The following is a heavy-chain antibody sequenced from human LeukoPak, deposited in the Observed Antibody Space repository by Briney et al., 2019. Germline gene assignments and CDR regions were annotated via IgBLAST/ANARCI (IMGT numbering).Heavy chain of an antibody. V-gene: IGHV1-69*05. D-gene: IGHD2-15*01. J-gene: IGHJ4*02. CDR2: IIPIFGTA. CDR1: GGTFSSYA. Sequence: SVKVSCKASGGTFSSYAISWVRQAPGQGLEWMGRIIPIFGTANYAQKFQGRVTITTDESTSTAYMELSSLRSEDTAVYYCASRYCSGGSCWLYYFDYWGQGTLVTVSS. CDR3: ASRYCSGGSCWLYYFDY.